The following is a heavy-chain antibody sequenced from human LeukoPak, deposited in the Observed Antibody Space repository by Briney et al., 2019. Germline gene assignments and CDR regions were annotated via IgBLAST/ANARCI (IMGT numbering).Heavy chain of an antibody. CDR2: IWFDGSNK. CDR1: GFTFSDHG. D-gene: IGHD3-3*01. Sequence: GGSLRLSCAASGFTFSDHGMHWVRQAPGKGLEWVAVIWFDGSNKYYADSVKGRFTISRDDSKNTLYLQMNSLRVEDTAVYYCAREASDYYRVFWGQGTLVTVSS. V-gene: IGHV3-33*01. J-gene: IGHJ4*02. CDR3: AREASDYYRVF.